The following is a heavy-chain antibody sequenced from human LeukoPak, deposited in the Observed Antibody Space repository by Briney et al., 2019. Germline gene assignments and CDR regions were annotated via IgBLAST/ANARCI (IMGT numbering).Heavy chain of an antibody. CDR1: GFTFSAYF. J-gene: IGHJ5*02. CDR3: AKDSHYYDSSGYFNWFDP. V-gene: IGHV3-9*01. CDR2: ISWNSGSI. Sequence: PGGSLRLSCSASGFTFSAYFMHWVRQAPGKGLEWVSGISWNSGSIGYADSVKGRFTISRDNAKNSLYLQMNSLRAEDTALYYCAKDSHYYDSSGYFNWFDPWGQGTLVTVSS. D-gene: IGHD3-22*01.